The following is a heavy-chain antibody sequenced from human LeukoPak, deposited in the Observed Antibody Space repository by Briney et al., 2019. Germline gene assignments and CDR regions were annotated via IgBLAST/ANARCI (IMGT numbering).Heavy chain of an antibody. CDR2: IYYSGST. D-gene: IGHD6-19*01. CDR3: ARVGSGWYQPVGYYFDY. CDR1: GGSISSYY. J-gene: IGHJ4*02. V-gene: IGHV4-59*01. Sequence: SETLSLTCTVSGGSISSYYWSWIRQPPGKGLERIGYIYYSGSTNYNPSLKSRVTISVDTSKNQFSLKLSSVTAADTAVYYCARVGSGWYQPVGYYFDYWGQGTLVTVSS.